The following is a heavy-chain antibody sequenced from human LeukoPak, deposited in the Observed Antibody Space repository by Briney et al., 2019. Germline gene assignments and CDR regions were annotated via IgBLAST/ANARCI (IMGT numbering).Heavy chain of an antibody. Sequence: SVKVSCKASGYTFTSYAISWVRQAPGQGLEWMGGIIPIFGTANYAQKFQGRVTITADESTSTAYMELSSLRSEDTAVYYCARLRVPEDYYYGMDVWGQGTTVTVSS. CDR1: GYTFTSYA. CDR2: IIPIFGTA. D-gene: IGHD3-3*01. CDR3: ARLRVPEDYYYGMDV. V-gene: IGHV1-69*13. J-gene: IGHJ6*02.